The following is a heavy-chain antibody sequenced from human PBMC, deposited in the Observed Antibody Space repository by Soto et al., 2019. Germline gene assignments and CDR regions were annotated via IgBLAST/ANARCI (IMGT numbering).Heavy chain of an antibody. V-gene: IGHV1-69*06. CDR1: GAGDTFGTYG. D-gene: IGHD1-1*01. CDR3: WRHDKTALPPLDS. Sequence: QVHLVQSGAEVKSPGSAVKVSCKVSGAGDTFGTYGLNWMRQAPGQGLEWMGGTIPAFGTANYAQKFQGRVTITADTSTTTAYMELSSLRSDDTAVYYCWRHDKTALPPLDSWGQGTLVSVSS. J-gene: IGHJ4*02. CDR2: TIPAFGTA.